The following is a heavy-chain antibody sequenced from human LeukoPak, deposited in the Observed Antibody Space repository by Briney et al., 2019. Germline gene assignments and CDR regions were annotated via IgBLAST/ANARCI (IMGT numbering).Heavy chain of an antibody. J-gene: IGHJ5*02. Sequence: GASVKVSCKASGYTFTKSAMNWVRRAPGQGLEWMGYINTNTGNPTYARGFTGRFVFSLDTSVSTAYLQISSLRADDTAVYYCARVTILVATGTDWFDPWGQGTLVTVSS. V-gene: IGHV7-4-1*02. CDR3: ARVTILVATGTDWFDP. CDR2: INTNTGNP. CDR1: GYTFTKSA. D-gene: IGHD2-8*02.